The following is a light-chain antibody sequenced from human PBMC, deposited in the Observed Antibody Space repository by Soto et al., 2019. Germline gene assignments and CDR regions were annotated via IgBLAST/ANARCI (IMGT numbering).Light chain of an antibody. CDR2: EVS. V-gene: IGLV2-14*01. J-gene: IGLJ3*02. CDR1: SIDVGGYKS. CDR3: SSYSTGSTLGV. Sequence: QSVLTQPASVSGSPGQSIAISCTGTSIDVGGYKSVSWYQQYPGKAPKLMIYEVSNRPPGVSDRFSGSKSGNTASLTISGLQAEDEADYYCSSYSTGSTLGVFGGGTKLTVL.